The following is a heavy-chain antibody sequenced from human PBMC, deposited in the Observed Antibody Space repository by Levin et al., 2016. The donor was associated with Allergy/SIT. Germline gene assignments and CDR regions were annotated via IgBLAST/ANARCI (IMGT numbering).Heavy chain of an antibody. V-gene: IGHV3-11*06. Sequence: WIRQPPGKGLEWIAYISTRTTSSFYSNYADSVKDRVVISRDDATNSLSLLMTSLRPEDTATYYCARRPATSPMYHYYMDVWGRGTTVTVSS. J-gene: IGHJ6*03. CDR2: ISTRTTSSFYS. CDR3: ARRPATSPMYHYYMDV. D-gene: IGHD5-24*01.